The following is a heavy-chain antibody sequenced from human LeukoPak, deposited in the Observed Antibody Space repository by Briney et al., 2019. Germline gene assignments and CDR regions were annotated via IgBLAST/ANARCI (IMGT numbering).Heavy chain of an antibody. J-gene: IGHJ4*02. V-gene: IGHV4-38-2*02. CDR1: GYSISSGYY. D-gene: IGHD6-19*01. CDR2: IYYSGST. CDR3: ASTYSSGWYVG. Sequence: SETLSLTCTVSGYSISSGYYWGWIRQPPGKGLEWIGSIYYSGSTYYNPSLKSRVTISVDTSKDQFSLKLSSVTAADTAVYYCASTYSSGWYVGWGQGTLVTVSS.